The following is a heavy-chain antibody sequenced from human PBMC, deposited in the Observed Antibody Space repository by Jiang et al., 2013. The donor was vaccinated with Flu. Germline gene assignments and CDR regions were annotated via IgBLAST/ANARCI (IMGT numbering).Heavy chain of an antibody. CDR3: ARWGSYYDFWSGYYMDKRNFDY. Sequence: SRVTISVDTSKNQFSLKLSSVTAADTAVYYCARWGSYYDFWSGYYMDKRNFDYWGQGTLVTVSS. J-gene: IGHJ4*02. D-gene: IGHD3-3*01. V-gene: IGHV4-34*01.